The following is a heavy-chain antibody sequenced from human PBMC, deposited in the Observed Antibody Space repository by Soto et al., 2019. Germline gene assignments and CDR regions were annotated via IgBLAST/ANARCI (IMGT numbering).Heavy chain of an antibody. J-gene: IGHJ3*02. D-gene: IGHD5-12*01. V-gene: IGHV3-33*01. Sequence: QVQLVESGGGVVQPGRSLRLSCAASGFTFSSYGMHWVRQAPGKGLEWVAVIWYDGSNKYYADSVKGRFTISRDNSKNPLYPQMNSLRAEDTAVYYCASDKGDGYNTDAFDIWGQGTMVTVSS. CDR1: GFTFSSYG. CDR3: ASDKGDGYNTDAFDI. CDR2: IWYDGSNK.